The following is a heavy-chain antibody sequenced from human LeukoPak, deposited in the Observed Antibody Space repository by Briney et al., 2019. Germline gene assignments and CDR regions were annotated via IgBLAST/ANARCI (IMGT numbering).Heavy chain of an antibody. CDR3: ARVHDYGDYDDYFDY. CDR2: IYYSGST. D-gene: IGHD4-17*01. J-gene: IGHJ4*02. V-gene: IGHV4-61*01. CDR1: GGSVSSGSYY. Sequence: SETLSLTCTVSGGSVSSGSYYWSWIRQPPGKGLEWIGYIYYSGSTNYNPSLKSRVTISVDTSKNQFSLKLSSVTAADTAVYYCARVHDYGDYDDYFDYWGQGTLVTVSS.